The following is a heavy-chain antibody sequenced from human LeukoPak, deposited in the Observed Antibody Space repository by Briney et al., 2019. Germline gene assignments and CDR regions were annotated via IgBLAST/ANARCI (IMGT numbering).Heavy chain of an antibody. CDR3: ARHRRIVGANYYFDY. Sequence: PSETLSLTCTVSGGSISSSSYYWGWIRQPPGKGLEWIGTIYNSGNTYYNPSLRSRVTISVDASKNQFSLRLSSVTAADTAVYYCARHRRIVGANYYFDYWGQGTLVTVSS. CDR1: GGSISSSSYY. CDR2: IYNSGNT. D-gene: IGHD1-26*01. V-gene: IGHV4-39*01. J-gene: IGHJ4*02.